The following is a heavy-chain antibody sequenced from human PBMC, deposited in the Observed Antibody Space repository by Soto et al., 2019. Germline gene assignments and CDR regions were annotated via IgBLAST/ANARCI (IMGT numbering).Heavy chain of an antibody. V-gene: IGHV4-4*07. CDR2: IYTSGST. CDR1: GGSISSYY. CDR3: ARGLVVPAADYYYYYGMDV. D-gene: IGHD2-2*01. J-gene: IGHJ6*02. Sequence: QVQLQESGPGLVKPSETLSLTCTVSGGSISSYYWSWIRQPAGKGLEWIGRIYTSGSTNYNPSLKSRVTMSVDTSRNLCSLKRSSATAADTAVYYCARGLVVPAADYYYYYGMDVWGQGTTVTVSS.